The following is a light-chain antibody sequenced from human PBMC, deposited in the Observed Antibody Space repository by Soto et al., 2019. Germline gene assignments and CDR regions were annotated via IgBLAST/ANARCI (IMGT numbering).Light chain of an antibody. CDR3: QQRSNWPT. V-gene: IGKV3-11*01. Sequence: EIVLTQSPGTLSLSPGERATLSCRASQRVSRNYLAWYQQKVGQPPRLLIYGASSRATGIPARFSGSGYGTDFTLTISSLEPEDFAVYYCQQRSNWPTFGQGTRLEIK. CDR1: QRVSRNY. J-gene: IGKJ5*01. CDR2: GAS.